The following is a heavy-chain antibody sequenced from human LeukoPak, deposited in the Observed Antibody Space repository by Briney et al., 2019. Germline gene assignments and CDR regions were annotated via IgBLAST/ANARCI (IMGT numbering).Heavy chain of an antibody. CDR3: ARGANWDFDY. Sequence: TSETLSPTCTVSGGSISSYFWSWIRQPAGKGLEWIGRIYTSGSANYNPSLKSRVTMSVDTSKNQFSLKLSSVTAADTAVYYCARGANWDFDYWGQGSLVTVSS. CDR1: GGSISSYF. D-gene: IGHD7-27*01. CDR2: IYTSGSA. J-gene: IGHJ4*02. V-gene: IGHV4-4*07.